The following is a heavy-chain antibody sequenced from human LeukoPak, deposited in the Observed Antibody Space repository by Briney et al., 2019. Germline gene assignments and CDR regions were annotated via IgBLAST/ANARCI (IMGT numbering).Heavy chain of an antibody. J-gene: IGHJ5*02. CDR1: GGSISSSSYY. V-gene: IGHV4-39*07. D-gene: IGHD1-1*01. CDR3: ARRRDTTGTNWFDP. Sequence: PSETLSLTCTVSGGSISSSSYYWGWIRQPPGKGLEWIGSIYYSGSTYYNPSLKSRVTISVDTSKNQFSLKLSSVTAADTAVYYCARRRDTTGTNWFDPWGQGTLVTVSS. CDR2: IYYSGST.